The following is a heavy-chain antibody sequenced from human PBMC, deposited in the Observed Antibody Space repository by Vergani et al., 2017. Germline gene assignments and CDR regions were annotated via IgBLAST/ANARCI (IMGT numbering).Heavy chain of an antibody. V-gene: IGHV3-21*01. CDR3: ARGDYYGSGFLYYYGMDV. J-gene: IGHJ6*02. Sequence: EVQLVESGGGLVKPGGSLRLSCAASGFTFSSYSMNWVRQAPGKGLEWVSSISSSSSYIYYADSVKGRFTISRDNAKNSLYLQMNSLRAEDTAVYYCARGDYYGSGFLYYYGMDVWGQGTMVTVSS. CDR2: ISSSSSYI. CDR1: GFTFSSYS. D-gene: IGHD3-10*01.